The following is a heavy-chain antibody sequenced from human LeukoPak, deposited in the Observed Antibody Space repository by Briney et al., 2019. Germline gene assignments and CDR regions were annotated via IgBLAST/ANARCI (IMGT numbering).Heavy chain of an antibody. Sequence: GGSLRLSCAASGFTFSSYSMSWVRQAPGKGLEWISYITTSGGAKNYADSVKGRFTISRDNSKNTLYLQMNSLRAEDTAVYYCARASYDFWSGYIDYWGQGTLVTVSS. V-gene: IGHV3-48*01. CDR3: ARASYDFWSGYIDY. D-gene: IGHD3-3*01. J-gene: IGHJ4*02. CDR1: GFTFSSYS. CDR2: ITTSGGAK.